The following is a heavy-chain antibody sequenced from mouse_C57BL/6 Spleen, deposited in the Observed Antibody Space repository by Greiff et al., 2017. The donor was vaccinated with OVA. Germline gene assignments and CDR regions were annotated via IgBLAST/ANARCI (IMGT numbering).Heavy chain of an antibody. D-gene: IGHD2-5*01. J-gene: IGHJ4*01. V-gene: IGHV1-74*01. CDR2: IHPSDSDT. CDR3: AMGYSNFYAMDY. CDR1: GYTFTSYW. Sequence: QVQLQQPGAELVKPGASVKVSCKASGYTFTSYWMHWVQQRPGQGLEWIGRIHPSDSDTNYNQKFKGKATLTVDKSSSTAYMQLSSLTSEDSAVYYCAMGYSNFYAMDYWGQGTSVTVSA.